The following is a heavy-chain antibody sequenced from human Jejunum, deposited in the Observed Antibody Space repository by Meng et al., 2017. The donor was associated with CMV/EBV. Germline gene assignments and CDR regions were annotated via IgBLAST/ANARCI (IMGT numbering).Heavy chain of an antibody. J-gene: IGHJ2*01. CDR3: ARGDYFDRYFDL. V-gene: IGHV3-48*03. D-gene: IGHD3-22*01. CDR2: TWNGGAI. Sequence: CAASGLTFSNYKMNWVRQAPGKGPEWVSHTWNGGAIYGDSVKGRFTTTRDNAKNSLYLEMNSLRAEDTAVYFCARGDYFDRYFDLWGRGTLVTVSS. CDR1: GLTFSNYK.